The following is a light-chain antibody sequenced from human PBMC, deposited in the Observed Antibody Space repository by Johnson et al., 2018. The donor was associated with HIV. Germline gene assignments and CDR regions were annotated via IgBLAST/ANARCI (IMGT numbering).Light chain of an antibody. CDR2: DNN. Sequence: QSILTQPPSVSAAPGQKVTISCYGSSSNIGNNYVSWYQQLPGTAPKLLIYDNNKRPSGIPDRFSGSKSGTSATLGITVLQTGDEADYYCGTWDSSLSAYVFGTGTKVTVL. J-gene: IGLJ1*01. V-gene: IGLV1-51*01. CDR3: GTWDSSLSAYV. CDR1: SSNIGNNY.